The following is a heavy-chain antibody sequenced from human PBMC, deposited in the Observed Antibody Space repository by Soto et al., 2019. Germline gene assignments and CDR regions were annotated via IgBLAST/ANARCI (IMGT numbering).Heavy chain of an antibody. D-gene: IGHD6-6*01. J-gene: IGHJ4*02. CDR1: GFTFSSYA. CDR3: AKRGSSSPDGDFDY. CDR2: ISGSDGST. Sequence: GGSLRLSCVASGFTFSSYAMSWVRQAPGKGLEWVSAISGSDGSTYYADSVKGRFTISRDNSKNTLYLQMNSLRAEDTAVYYCAKRGSSSPDGDFDYWGQGTLVTVSS. V-gene: IGHV3-23*01.